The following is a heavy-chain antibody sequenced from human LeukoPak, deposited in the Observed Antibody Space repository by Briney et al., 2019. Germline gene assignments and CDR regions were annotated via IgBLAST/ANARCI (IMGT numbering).Heavy chain of an antibody. CDR3: ARQGPTGFSDY. V-gene: IGHV4-4*09. CDR2: IYTSGST. J-gene: IGHJ4*02. CDR1: GGSISSYY. D-gene: IGHD3-9*01. Sequence: SETLSLTCTVSGGSISSYYWSWVRQPPGKGLEWIGYIYTSGSTNYNPSLKSRVTISVDTSKNQFSLKLSSVTAADTAVYYCARQGPTGFSDYWGQGTLVTVSS.